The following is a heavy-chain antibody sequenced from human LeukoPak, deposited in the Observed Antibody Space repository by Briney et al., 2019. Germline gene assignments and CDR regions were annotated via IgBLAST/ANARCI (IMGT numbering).Heavy chain of an antibody. J-gene: IGHJ4*02. CDR3: ARGPYYDSSGYYANFDY. Sequence: ASVKVSCKASGYTFTGYYMHWVRQARGQGLEWMGWINPNSGGTNYAQKFQGRVTITRDTSISTAYMELSRLRSDDTAVYYCARGPYYDSSGYYANFDYSGQRTLVTAYS. CDR1: GYTFTGYY. D-gene: IGHD3-22*01. V-gene: IGHV1-2*02. CDR2: INPNSGGT.